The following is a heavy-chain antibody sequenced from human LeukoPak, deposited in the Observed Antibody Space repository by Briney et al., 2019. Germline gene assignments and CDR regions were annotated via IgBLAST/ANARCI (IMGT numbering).Heavy chain of an antibody. V-gene: IGHV3-7*01. J-gene: IGHJ4*02. Sequence: GGSLRLTCAASGFTFSNYWMSWVRQAPGKGLEWVASIKKDGSDKYYVDSVKGRFTISRDNAKKSLFLQMNSLRAEGTAVYYCTGGPGYWGQGTLVTVSS. D-gene: IGHD2-15*01. CDR3: TGGPGY. CDR2: IKKDGSDK. CDR1: GFTFSNYW.